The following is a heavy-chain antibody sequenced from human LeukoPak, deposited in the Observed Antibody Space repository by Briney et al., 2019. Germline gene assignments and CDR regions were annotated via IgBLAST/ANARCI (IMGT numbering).Heavy chain of an antibody. V-gene: IGHV1-24*01. J-gene: IGHJ3*02. CDR3: AREAWELRGAFDI. D-gene: IGHD4-23*01. CDR1: GYTLTELS. Sequence: ASVKVSCKVSGYTLTELSMHWVRQAPGKGLEWMGGFDPEDGETIYAQKFQGRVTMTRDMSTSTAYMELSSLRSEDTAVYYCAREAWELRGAFDIWGQGTMVTVSS. CDR2: FDPEDGET.